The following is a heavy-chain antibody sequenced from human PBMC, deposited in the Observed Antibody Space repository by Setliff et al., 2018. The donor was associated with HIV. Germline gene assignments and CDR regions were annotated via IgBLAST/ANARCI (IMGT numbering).Heavy chain of an antibody. D-gene: IGHD3-22*01. CDR3: ARDPTYYYDTSGPYDAFDI. CDR1: GFSFSTSA. J-gene: IGHJ3*02. Sequence: SLKISCAASGFSFSTSAMHWVRQAPGKGLEWVAVTSYDGNIKYYADSVKGRFTISRDNSKNTLYVQMNSLRAEDTAVYYCARDPTYYYDTSGPYDAFDIWGQGTMVTVSS. CDR2: TSYDGNIK. V-gene: IGHV3-30*04.